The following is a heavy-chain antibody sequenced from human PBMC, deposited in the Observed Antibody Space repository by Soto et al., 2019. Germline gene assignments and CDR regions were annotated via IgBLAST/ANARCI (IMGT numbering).Heavy chain of an antibody. V-gene: IGHV1-8*01. CDR2: MNPHSGNT. D-gene: IGHD3-10*01. J-gene: IGHJ5*01. CDR3: ARGLGVGAVKTWFDS. CDR1: GYTFNNYD. Sequence: QVQLVQSGAQVKKPGASAKVSCKASGYTFNNYDINWLRQATGQGIEGMGWMNPHSGNTDFAQTFQGRLTMTRNTSINTDYMELSSLRSDDTAVYLCARGLGVGAVKTWFDSWGQGSRVTVSS.